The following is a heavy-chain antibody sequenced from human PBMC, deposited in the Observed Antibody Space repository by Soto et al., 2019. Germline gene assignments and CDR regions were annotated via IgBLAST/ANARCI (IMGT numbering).Heavy chain of an antibody. V-gene: IGHV3-23*01. CDR1: GFTFSSYA. CDR2: ISGSGDST. Sequence: PGVSLRLSCAASGFTFSSYAMRWVRQAPGKGLEWVSAISGSGDSTYYADSVKGRFTISRDNSKNTLYLQMNSLRVEDTAVYYCARRGPGTYFDYWGQGTLVTVSS. D-gene: IGHD6-13*01. J-gene: IGHJ4*02. CDR3: ARRGPGTYFDY.